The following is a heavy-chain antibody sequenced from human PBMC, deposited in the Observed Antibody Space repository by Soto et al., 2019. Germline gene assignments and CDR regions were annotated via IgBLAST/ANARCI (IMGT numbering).Heavy chain of an antibody. J-gene: IGHJ6*02. D-gene: IGHD6-19*01. CDR2: INPSGGST. CDR3: AREEGSGWYRHTYYYYGMDV. V-gene: IGHV1-46*01. CDR1: GYTFTSYG. Sequence: ASVKVSCKASGYTFTSYGISWVRQAPGQGLEWMGIINPSGGSTSYAQKFQGRVTMTRDTSTSTVYMELSSLRSEDTAVYYCAREEGSGWYRHTYYYYGMDVWGQGTTVTVSS.